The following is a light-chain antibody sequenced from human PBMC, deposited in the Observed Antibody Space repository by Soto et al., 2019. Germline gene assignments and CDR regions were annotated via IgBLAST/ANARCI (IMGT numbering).Light chain of an antibody. CDR1: QFVSSR. CDR2: DTS. Sequence: DIVVTQSPATLSASPGERVTLSCRASQFVSSRLAWYQRRPGQVPRLLIYDTSTRAPGIPARFSGSGAGTDFTLTITSLQSEDFGVYFCQQYKDWPTTFGQGTKVDIK. J-gene: IGKJ1*01. V-gene: IGKV3-15*01. CDR3: QQYKDWPTT.